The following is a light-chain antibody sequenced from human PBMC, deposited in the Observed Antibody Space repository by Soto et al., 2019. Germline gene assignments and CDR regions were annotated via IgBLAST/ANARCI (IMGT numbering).Light chain of an antibody. J-gene: IGLJ2*01. V-gene: IGLV1-51*01. CDR2: DNN. CDR1: SSNIGNNY. Sequence: QSVLTQPPSVSAAPGQTVTISCSGSSSNIGNNYVSWYQQVPGTAPKLLIFDNNKRPSVIPDRFSGSKSATSATLGITGLQTGDEADYYCEAWDDSLNTVLFGGGTKLTVL. CDR3: EAWDDSLNTVL.